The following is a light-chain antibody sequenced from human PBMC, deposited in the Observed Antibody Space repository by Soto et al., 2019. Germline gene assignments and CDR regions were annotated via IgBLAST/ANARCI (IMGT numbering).Light chain of an antibody. CDR3: QQYYVT. Sequence: DIQMTQSPSTLSASVGNRVTITFRASQSISSWLAWYQQKQGKAPKLLIYDASSLERGVPSRFSGSGSATKFSLSFRVLQSDYFATYYFQQYYVTFGQGTKVDIK. V-gene: IGKV1-5*01. J-gene: IGKJ1*01. CDR1: QSISSW. CDR2: DAS.